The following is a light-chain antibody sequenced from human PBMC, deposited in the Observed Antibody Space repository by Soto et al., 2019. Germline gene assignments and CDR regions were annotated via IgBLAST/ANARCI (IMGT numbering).Light chain of an antibody. J-gene: IGKJ1*01. CDR1: QSIRSG. V-gene: IGKV1-5*01. Sequence: DIQMTQSPSILSASVGDRVTITCRASQSIRSGLALYQQTPGKAPKLLIYDAYSLESGVPSRFSGRRSGTEFTLTIAGLQPDDFATYHCQQYKSYSFGQGTKVDIK. CDR3: QQYKSYS. CDR2: DAY.